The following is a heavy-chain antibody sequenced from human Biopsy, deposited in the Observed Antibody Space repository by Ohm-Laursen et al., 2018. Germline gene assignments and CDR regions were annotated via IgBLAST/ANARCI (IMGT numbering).Heavy chain of an antibody. CDR3: ALASFDY. CDR1: GYSFTSYY. J-gene: IGHJ4*02. Sequence: SVKVSCKSSGYSFTSYYMHWVRQAPGQGLEWMGIINPGGNSTAYTQNFQGRVTMTWDTSTTAVYMELSSLRSEDTAVYYCALASFDYWGQGTLVTVPS. CDR2: INPGGNST. V-gene: IGHV1-46*01.